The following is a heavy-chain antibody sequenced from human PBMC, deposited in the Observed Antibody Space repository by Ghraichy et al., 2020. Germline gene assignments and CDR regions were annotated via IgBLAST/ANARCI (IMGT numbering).Heavy chain of an antibody. V-gene: IGHV4-34*01. CDR3: ARRPRPYYDFWSGSNFDY. D-gene: IGHD3-3*01. CDR2: INHSGST. J-gene: IGHJ4*02. Sequence: SQTLSLTCAVYGGSFSGYYWSWIRQPPGKGLEWIGEINHSGSTNYNPSLKSRVTRSVDTSKNQFSLKLSPVTAADTAVYYCARRPRPYYDFWSGSNFDYWGQGTLVTVSS. CDR1: GGSFSGYY.